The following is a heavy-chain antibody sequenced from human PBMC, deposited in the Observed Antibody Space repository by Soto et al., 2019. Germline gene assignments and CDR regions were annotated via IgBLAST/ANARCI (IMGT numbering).Heavy chain of an antibody. CDR2: ISGSGGST. CDR3: TKAKTSYSGYDY. V-gene: IGHV3-23*01. D-gene: IGHD5-12*01. J-gene: IGHJ4*02. Sequence: GGSLRLSCAASGFTFSSYAMSWVRQAPGKGLEWVSAISGSGGSTYYADSVKGRFTISRDNSKNTLYLQMNSLRAEDTAVYYCTKAKTSYSGYDYWGQGTLVTVSS. CDR1: GFTFSSYA.